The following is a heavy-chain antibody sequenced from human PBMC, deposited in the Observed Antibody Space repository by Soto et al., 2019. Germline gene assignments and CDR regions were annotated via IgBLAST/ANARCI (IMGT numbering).Heavy chain of an antibody. CDR2: ISGYNANT. CDR3: ARMGDVPYYYSGLDV. J-gene: IGHJ6*02. CDR1: GYSFTRYG. V-gene: IGHV1-18*01. Sequence: QVQLVQSGAEVKKPGASVKVSCKASGYSFTRYGISWVRQAPGQGLEWMGWISGYNANTNYPENLQGRGTRTAHTTTSTASMEVRNLISDDTAVYYCARMGDVPYYYSGLDVWGQGTTVTVSS. D-gene: IGHD3-16*01.